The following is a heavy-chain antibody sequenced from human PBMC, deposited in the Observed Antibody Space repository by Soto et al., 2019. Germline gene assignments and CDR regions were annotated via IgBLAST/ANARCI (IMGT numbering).Heavy chain of an antibody. V-gene: IGHV1-18*01. Sequence: GASVKVSCKASGYTFTSHGMSWVRQAPGQGLEWMGRISAYDGNTNYAQNLQDRVTMTTDTSTSTAYMELRSLTSDDTALYYCARDQADCSGGSCYSAEYFQHWGQGTLVTVSS. J-gene: IGHJ1*01. CDR2: ISAYDGNT. D-gene: IGHD2-15*01. CDR3: ARDQADCSGGSCYSAEYFQH. CDR1: GYTFTSHG.